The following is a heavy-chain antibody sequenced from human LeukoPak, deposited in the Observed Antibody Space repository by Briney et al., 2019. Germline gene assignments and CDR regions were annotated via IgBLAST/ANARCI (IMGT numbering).Heavy chain of an antibody. J-gene: IGHJ4*02. CDR2: IIPIFGTA. Sequence: ASVKVSCKASGGTFSSYAISWVRQAPGQGLEWMGGIIPIFGTANYAQKFQGRVTITADKSTSTAYMELSSPRSEDTAVYYCASSGYCSSTSCRTFDYWGQGTLVTVSS. D-gene: IGHD2-2*01. CDR1: GGTFSSYA. V-gene: IGHV1-69*06. CDR3: ASSGYCSSTSCRTFDY.